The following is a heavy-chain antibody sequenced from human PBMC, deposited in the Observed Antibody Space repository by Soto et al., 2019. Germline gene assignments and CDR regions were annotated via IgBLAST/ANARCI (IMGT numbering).Heavy chain of an antibody. CDR2: IYHSGST. V-gene: IGHV4-30-4*01. J-gene: IGHJ4*02. CDR1: GGSISSDDYY. Sequence: SETLSLTCTVSGGSISSDDYYCIWIRQPPGKGLEWIGYIYHSGSTYYNPSLKSRVSISVDTSRNQFSLKLSSVTAADTAVYYCARGRAYYDSSGYYYVDHWGQGALVTVS. D-gene: IGHD3-22*01. CDR3: ARGRAYYDSSGYYYVDH.